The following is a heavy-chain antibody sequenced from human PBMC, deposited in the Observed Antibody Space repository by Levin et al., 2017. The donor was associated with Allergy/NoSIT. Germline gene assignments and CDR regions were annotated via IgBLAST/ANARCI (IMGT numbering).Heavy chain of an antibody. D-gene: IGHD2-21*02. CDR2: ISSSSRYI. J-gene: IGHJ4*02. CDR3: ARVADCGGDCYPFDY. CDR1: GFSFSSYS. Sequence: GESLKISCAASGFSFSSYSFNWVRQAPGKGLEWVSSISSSSRYIYYADSVKGRFTISRDNAKNSLYLQMNSLRAEDTAVYYCARVADCGGDCYPFDYWGQGTLVTVSS. V-gene: IGHV3-21*01.